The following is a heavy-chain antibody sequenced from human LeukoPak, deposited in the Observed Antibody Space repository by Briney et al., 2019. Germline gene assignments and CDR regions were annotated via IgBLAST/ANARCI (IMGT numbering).Heavy chain of an antibody. Sequence: GASVKVSCKASGYTFTSYGISWVRQPPGQGLEWMGWISAYDGNTNYAQKLQGRVTMTTDTSTSTTYMELRRLRSDDTAVYYCAREWDSGSCPDYWGQGTVVTVSS. D-gene: IGHD1-26*01. V-gene: IGHV1-18*01. CDR1: GYTFTSYG. CDR2: ISAYDGNT. J-gene: IGHJ4*02. CDR3: AREWDSGSCPDY.